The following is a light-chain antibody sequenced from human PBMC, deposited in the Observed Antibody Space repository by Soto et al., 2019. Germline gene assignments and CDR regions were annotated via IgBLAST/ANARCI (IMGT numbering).Light chain of an antibody. CDR2: AVS. Sequence: QSALTQPRSVSGSPGQSVTISCTGTNSDVGRYNFVSWYQQLPDKAPKLLISAVSQRPSGVPDRFSGSKSGNTASLTISGLQADDEADYFCYSYTASVIWVFGGGTKLTVL. CDR3: YSYTASVIWV. CDR1: NSDVGRYNF. J-gene: IGLJ3*02. V-gene: IGLV2-11*01.